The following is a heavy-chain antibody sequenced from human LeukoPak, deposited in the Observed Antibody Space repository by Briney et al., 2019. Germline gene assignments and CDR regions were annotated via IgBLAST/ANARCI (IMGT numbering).Heavy chain of an antibody. CDR2: ISGSGGST. Sequence: GGSLILSCAASGFTFSSYAMSWVRQAPGKGLEWVSAISGSGGSTYYVDSVKGRFTISRDNSKNTLYLQMNSLRAEDTAVYYCAKGSYYDSSGCPSDYWGQGTLVTVSS. CDR1: GFTFSSYA. V-gene: IGHV3-23*01. J-gene: IGHJ4*02. CDR3: AKGSYYDSSGCPSDY. D-gene: IGHD3-22*01.